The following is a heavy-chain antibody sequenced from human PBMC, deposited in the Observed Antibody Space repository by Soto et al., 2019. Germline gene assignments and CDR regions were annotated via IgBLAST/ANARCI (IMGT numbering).Heavy chain of an antibody. CDR3: AKERGRNRNFAMDV. D-gene: IGHD1-1*01. CDR2: ISFSGSTV. Sequence: GGSLRLSCVASGFMFRDYYMTWIRQAPGKGLEWISYISFSGSTVYYADSVKGRFTISRDNSRNTLDLQMNTLRHEDTAVYYCAKERGRNRNFAMDVWGQGTSVTVSS. J-gene: IGHJ6*02. V-gene: IGHV3-11*04. CDR1: GFMFRDYY.